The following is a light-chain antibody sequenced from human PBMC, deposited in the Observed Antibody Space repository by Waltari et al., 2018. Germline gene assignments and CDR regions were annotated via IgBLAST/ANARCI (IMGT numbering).Light chain of an antibody. Sequence: HELTQLPSVSVSPGQTARISCPGDALSNQYTYWYQQKAGQAPILVIYKDNERPSGIPERFSGSSSGTTVTLTISAVQAEDEADYYCQSADSSSPYVLFGGGTKLTVL. CDR1: ALSNQY. CDR3: QSADSSSPYVL. J-gene: IGLJ2*01. V-gene: IGLV3-25*03. CDR2: KDN.